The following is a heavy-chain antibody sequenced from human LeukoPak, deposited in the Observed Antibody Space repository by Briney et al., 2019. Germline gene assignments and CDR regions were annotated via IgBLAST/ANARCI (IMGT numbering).Heavy chain of an antibody. CDR3: ARGSHPGIAAAGFNFDY. D-gene: IGHD6-13*01. CDR2: IYYSGST. J-gene: IGHJ4*02. V-gene: IGHV4-59*12. CDR1: GGSISSYY. Sequence: SETLSLTCTVSGGSISSYYWSWIRQPPGKGLEWIGYIYYSGSTNYNPSLKSRVTISVDTSKNQFSLKLSSVTAADTAVYYCARGSHPGIAAAGFNFDYWGQGTLVTVSS.